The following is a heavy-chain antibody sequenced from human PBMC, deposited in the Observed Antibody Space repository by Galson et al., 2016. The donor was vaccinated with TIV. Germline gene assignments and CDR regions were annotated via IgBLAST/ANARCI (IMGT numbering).Heavy chain of an antibody. CDR3: ARSDSYYKYALDV. V-gene: IGHV1-2*02. CDR1: GYSFTGYF. D-gene: IGHD3-10*01. Sequence: SVKVSCKASGYSFTGYFMHWVRQAPGQGLEWVGWINPKTGATTYAQEFQGRITMTRDTSASTVYMDLNRLQSDDTAVYYCARSDSYYKYALDVWGQGTTVTVSS. J-gene: IGHJ3*01. CDR2: INPKTGAT.